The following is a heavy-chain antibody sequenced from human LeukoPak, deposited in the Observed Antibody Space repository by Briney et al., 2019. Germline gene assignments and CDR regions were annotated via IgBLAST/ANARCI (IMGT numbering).Heavy chain of an antibody. J-gene: IGHJ4*02. CDR2: IKEDGSEK. V-gene: IGHV3-7*01. CDR3: AKHLPYWGSPDY. Sequence: GGSLRLSCAASGFSFNTYWLTWVRQAPGRGPEWVASIKEDGSEKLYVDSVKGRFTISRDNAKNSLYLQMNSLRAEGTAVYYCAKHLPYWGSPDYWGQGTLVTVSS. CDR1: GFSFNTYW. D-gene: IGHD7-27*01.